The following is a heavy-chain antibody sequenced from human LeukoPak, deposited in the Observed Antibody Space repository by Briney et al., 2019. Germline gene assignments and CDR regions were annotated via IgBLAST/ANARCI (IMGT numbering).Heavy chain of an antibody. CDR2: MNPNSGNT. CDR3: ARAYYYDSSGYSVNYYFDY. CDR1: GYTFTSYD. J-gene: IGHJ4*02. V-gene: IGHV1-8*01. Sequence: ASVKVSCKASGYTFTSYDINWVRQATGQGLEWMGWMNPNSGNTGYAQKFQGRVTMTRNTSISTAYMELSSLRSEDTAMYYCARAYYYDSSGYSVNYYFDYWGQGTLVTVSS. D-gene: IGHD3-22*01.